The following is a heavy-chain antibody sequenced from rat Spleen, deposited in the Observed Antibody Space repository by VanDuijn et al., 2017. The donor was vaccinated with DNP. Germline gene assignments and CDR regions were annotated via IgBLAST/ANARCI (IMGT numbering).Heavy chain of an antibody. CDR1: GFTFSDYN. J-gene: IGHJ2*01. Sequence: EVQLVESGGGLVQPGRSLKLSCIASGFTFSDYNMAWVRQAPKKGLEWVATISYDDSSTYYRDSVKGRFTISRDNAKNTLYLQMDSLRSEDTATYYCARQARVYYFDYWGQGVMVTVSS. V-gene: IGHV5-7*01. CDR2: ISYDDSST. CDR3: ARQARVYYFDY.